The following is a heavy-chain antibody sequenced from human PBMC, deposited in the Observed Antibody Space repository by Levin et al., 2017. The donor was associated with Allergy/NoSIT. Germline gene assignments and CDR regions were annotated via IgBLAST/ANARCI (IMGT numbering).Heavy chain of an antibody. CDR1: GYSFTSYW. Sequence: GGSLRLSCKGSGYSFTSYWISWVRQMPGKGLEWMGRIDPSDSYTNYSPSFQGHVTISADKSISTAYLQWSSLKASDTAMYYCARLLHSRIRIAAAGGWFDPWGQGTLVTVSS. CDR2: IDPSDSYT. CDR3: ARLLHSRIRIAAAGGWFDP. D-gene: IGHD6-13*01. J-gene: IGHJ5*02. V-gene: IGHV5-10-1*01.